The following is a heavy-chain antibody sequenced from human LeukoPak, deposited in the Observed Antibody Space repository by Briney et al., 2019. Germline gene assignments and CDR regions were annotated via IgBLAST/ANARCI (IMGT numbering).Heavy chain of an antibody. J-gene: IGHJ4*02. V-gene: IGHV4-34*01. CDR1: GGSFSGYY. Sequence: PSGTLSLTCAVYGGSFSGYYWSWIRQPPGKGLEWIGEINHSGSTNYNPSLKSRVTISVDTSKNQFSPKLSSVTAADTAVYYCARTYYDFWSGYLYYFDYWGQGTLVTVSS. D-gene: IGHD3-3*01. CDR3: ARTYYDFWSGYLYYFDY. CDR2: INHSGST.